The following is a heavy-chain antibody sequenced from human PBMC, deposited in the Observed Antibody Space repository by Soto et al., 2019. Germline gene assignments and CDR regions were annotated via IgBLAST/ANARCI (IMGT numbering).Heavy chain of an antibody. J-gene: IGHJ6*02. CDR1: GFTFSSYG. V-gene: IGHV3-33*01. D-gene: IGHD2-15*01. Sequence: QVQLVESGGGVVQPGRSLRLSCAASGFTFSSYGMHWVRQAPGKGLEWVAVIWYDGFNKYYADSVKGRFTISRDNSKNTLYLKMNSRRDEDTAVYYCARDRGGPPLRYYYGMDGGGQGTTVTVSS. CDR2: IWYDGFNK. CDR3: ARDRGGPPLRYYYGMDG.